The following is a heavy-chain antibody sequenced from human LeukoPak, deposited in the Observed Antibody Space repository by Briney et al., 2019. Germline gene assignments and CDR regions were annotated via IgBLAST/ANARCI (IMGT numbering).Heavy chain of an antibody. V-gene: IGHV4-34*01. CDR3: ASTYYYDSSGYKVEKVFDY. CDR1: GGSFSGYY. CDR2: INHSGST. D-gene: IGHD3-22*01. Sequence: SETLSLTCAVYGGSFSGYYWSWIRQPPGKGLEWIGEINHSGSTNYNPSLKSRVTISVDTSKNQFSLKLSSVTAADTAVYYCASTYYYDSSGYKVEKVFDYWGQGTLVTVSS. J-gene: IGHJ4*02.